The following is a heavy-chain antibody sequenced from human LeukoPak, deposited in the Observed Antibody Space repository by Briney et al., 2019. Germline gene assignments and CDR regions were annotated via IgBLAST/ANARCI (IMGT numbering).Heavy chain of an antibody. D-gene: IGHD3-3*01. CDR1: GFTVSSNY. J-gene: IGHJ3*02. Sequence: PGGSLRLSCAVAGFTVSSNYMNWVRQAPGKGLEWVTLIYSGGSTYYADSVKGRFTISRDNSKNTLFLQMNSLRAEDTAVYYCARGPLWSSDLLGAFDIWGQGTMVTVSS. CDR3: ARGPLWSSDLLGAFDI. V-gene: IGHV3-66*02. CDR2: IYSGGST.